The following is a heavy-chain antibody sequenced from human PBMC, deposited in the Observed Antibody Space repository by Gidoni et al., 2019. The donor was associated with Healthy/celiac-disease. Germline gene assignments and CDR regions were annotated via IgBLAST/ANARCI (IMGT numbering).Heavy chain of an antibody. D-gene: IGHD1-20*01. CDR2: ISGSGGST. CDR1: VFSSSSYA. J-gene: IGHJ4*02. CDR3: AKHNAGRRASRKRY. Sequence: EVQLLETVGALLQPGGSLLLSCAASVFSSSSYAMSWVRQAQGKGLEWVEGISGSGGSTYYADKVKGRVTISRDKSKNTLYMQMSSLRAEDTAVYYCAKHNAGRRASRKRYWGQGTLVTVSS. V-gene: IGHV3-23*01.